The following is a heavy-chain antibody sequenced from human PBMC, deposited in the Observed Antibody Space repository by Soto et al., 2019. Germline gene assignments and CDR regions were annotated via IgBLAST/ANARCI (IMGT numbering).Heavy chain of an antibody. V-gene: IGHV5-51*01. CDR2: IYPGDSDT. D-gene: IGHD2-15*01. Sequence: GESLKISCKGSGYSFTSYWIGWVRQMPWKGLEWMGIIYPGDSDTRYSPSFQGQVTISADKSISTAYLQWSSLKASDTAMYYCARQHCSGGSCNDAFDIWGQGTMVTVSS. CDR1: GYSFTSYW. CDR3: ARQHCSGGSCNDAFDI. J-gene: IGHJ3*02.